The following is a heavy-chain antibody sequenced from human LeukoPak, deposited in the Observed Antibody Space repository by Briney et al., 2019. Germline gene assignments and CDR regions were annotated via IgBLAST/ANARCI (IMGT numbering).Heavy chain of an antibody. CDR3: VRFYSSFWYVNGDY. CDR2: ISGSGGST. V-gene: IGHV3-23*01. J-gene: IGHJ4*02. CDR1: GFTFSNYA. D-gene: IGHD6-19*01. Sequence: PGGSLRLSCAASGFTFSNYAMSWVRQAPGKGLEWVSGISGSGGSTYYADSVKGRFTISRDNAENSLYLQMNSLRAEDTAVYYCVRFYSSFWYVNGDYWGQGALVTVSS.